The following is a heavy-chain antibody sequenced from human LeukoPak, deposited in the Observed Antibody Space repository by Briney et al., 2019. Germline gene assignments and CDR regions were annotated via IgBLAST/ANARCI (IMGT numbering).Heavy chain of an antibody. V-gene: IGHV4-31*02. CDR1: GFTFSSYA. D-gene: IGHD3-3*01. CDR2: IYYSGST. J-gene: IGHJ5*02. CDR3: AREFTELRSLNWFDP. Sequence: LRLSCAASGFTFSSYAMSWVRQHPGKGLEWIGYIYYSGSTYYNPSLKSRVTISVDTSKNQFSLKLSSVTAADTAVYYCAREFTELRSLNWFDPWGQGTLVTVSS.